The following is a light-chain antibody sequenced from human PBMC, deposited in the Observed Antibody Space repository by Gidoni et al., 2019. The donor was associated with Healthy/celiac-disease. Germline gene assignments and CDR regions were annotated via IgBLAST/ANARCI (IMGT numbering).Light chain of an antibody. CDR3: HQYDNLPYT. Sequence: DIQMTQSPSSLSASVGDRVTITCQASQDISNYLNWYQQKPGKAPKLLIYDASNLETGVPSRFSGSGSGTDFTFTISSLQPKDIATYYCHQYDNLPYTFGQGTKLEIK. CDR1: QDISNY. V-gene: IGKV1-33*01. J-gene: IGKJ2*01. CDR2: DAS.